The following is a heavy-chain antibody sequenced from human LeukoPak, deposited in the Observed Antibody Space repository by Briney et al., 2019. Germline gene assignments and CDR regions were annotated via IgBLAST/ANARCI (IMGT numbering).Heavy chain of an antibody. CDR2: FDPEDGEK. J-gene: IGHJ4*02. Sequence: ASVKVSCKISGYTLTDLSMHWVRQAPGKGLEWMGRFDPEDGEKIYALRFQGRVTMTEDTSTDTAYMKLSSLRSEDTAVYYCATGPIDMIVDYLHYWGQGTLVTVSS. CDR1: GYTLTDLS. D-gene: IGHD3-16*01. V-gene: IGHV1-24*01. CDR3: ATGPIDMIVDYLHY.